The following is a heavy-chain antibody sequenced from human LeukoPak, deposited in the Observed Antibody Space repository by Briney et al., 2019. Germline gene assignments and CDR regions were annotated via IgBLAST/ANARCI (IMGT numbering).Heavy chain of an antibody. CDR2: ISYDGSNK. Sequence: GGSLRLSCAASGFTFSSYAMSWVRQAPGKGLEWVAVISYDGSNKYYADSVKGRFTISRDNSKNTLYLQMNSLRAEDTAVYYCARDSGWTFDPWGQGTLVTVSS. CDR1: GFTFSSYA. V-gene: IGHV3-30-3*01. D-gene: IGHD6-19*01. CDR3: ARDSGWTFDP. J-gene: IGHJ5*02.